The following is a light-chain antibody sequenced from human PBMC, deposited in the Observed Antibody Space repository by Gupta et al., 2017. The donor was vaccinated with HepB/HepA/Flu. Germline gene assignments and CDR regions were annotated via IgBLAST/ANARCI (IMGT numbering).Light chain of an antibody. CDR3: QQNYRTPKT. J-gene: IGKJ1*01. CDR1: QSISSS. Sequence: DIQMTQSPSSLSASVGDRVTITCRASQSISSSLNWYQQRPGKAPKLLIYDATTLQSGVPSRLSGSGSGTDFSLSIVSLQPEDFVTYYCQQNYRTPKTFGQGTRVEVK. CDR2: DAT. V-gene: IGKV1-39*01.